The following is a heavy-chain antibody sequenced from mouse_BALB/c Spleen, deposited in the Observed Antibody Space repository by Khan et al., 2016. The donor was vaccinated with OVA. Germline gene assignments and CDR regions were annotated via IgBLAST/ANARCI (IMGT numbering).Heavy chain of an antibody. V-gene: IGHV5-9*03. CDR2: ISSGGDNT. Sequence: EVELVESGGGLVKPGGSLKLSCAASGFTFSSFSMSWVRQTPEKRLEWVATISSGGDNTFYSDSVKGRFTISRDNAKDNLSLQMSSLRSEDTALDYCARSNYGTFAYWGQGTLVTVSA. CDR3: ARSNYGTFAY. J-gene: IGHJ3*01. CDR1: GFTFSSFS. D-gene: IGHD2-1*01.